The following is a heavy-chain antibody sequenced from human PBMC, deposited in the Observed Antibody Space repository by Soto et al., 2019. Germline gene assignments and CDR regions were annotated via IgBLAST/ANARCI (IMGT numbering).Heavy chain of an antibody. CDR2: IYYSGST. V-gene: IGHV4-39*01. Sequence: SETLSLTCTVSGGSISSSSYYWGWIRQPPGKGLEWIGSIYYSGSTYYNPSLKSRVTISVDPSKNQFSLKLSSVTAADTAVYYCAAPFTGFGEFYGMDVWGQGTTVTVSS. D-gene: IGHD3-10*01. CDR1: GGSISSSSYY. CDR3: AAPFTGFGEFYGMDV. J-gene: IGHJ6*02.